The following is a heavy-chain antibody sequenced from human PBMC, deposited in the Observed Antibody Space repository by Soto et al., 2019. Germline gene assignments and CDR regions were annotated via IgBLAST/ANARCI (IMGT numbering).Heavy chain of an antibody. CDR3: ATIGLKYDFWSGYFDY. Sequence: GASVKVSCKVSGYTLTELSMHWVRQAHGKGLEWMGGFDPEDGETIYAQKFQGRVTMTEDTSTDTAYMELSSLRSEDTAVYYCATIGLKYDFWSGYFDYWGQGTLVTVSS. V-gene: IGHV1-24*01. J-gene: IGHJ4*02. CDR1: GYTLTELS. CDR2: FDPEDGET. D-gene: IGHD3-3*01.